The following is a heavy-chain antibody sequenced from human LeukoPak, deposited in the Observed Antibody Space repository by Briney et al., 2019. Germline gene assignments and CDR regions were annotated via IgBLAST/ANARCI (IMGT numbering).Heavy chain of an antibody. D-gene: IGHD2-15*01. CDR3: ARYGPGVVVVAAIDY. J-gene: IGHJ4*02. V-gene: IGHV3-74*01. Sequence: PGGSLRLSCAASGFTFSSYWMHWVRQAPGKGLVWVSRINSDGSSTSYADSVKGRFTISRDNAKNTLYLQMNSLRAEDTAVYYCARYGPGVVVVAAIDYWGQETLVTVSS. CDR1: GFTFSSYW. CDR2: INSDGSST.